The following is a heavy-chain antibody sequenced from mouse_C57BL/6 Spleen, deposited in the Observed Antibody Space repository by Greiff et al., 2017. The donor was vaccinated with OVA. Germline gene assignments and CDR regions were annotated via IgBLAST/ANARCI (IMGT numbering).Heavy chain of an antibody. CDR3: ARHGSGPYYAMDY. CDR1: GFTFSSYG. D-gene: IGHD1-1*01. CDR2: ISSGGSYT. Sequence: DVMLVESGGDLVKPGGSLKLSCAASGFTFSSYGMSWVRQTPDKRLEWVATISSGGSYTYYPDSVKGRFTISRDNAKNTLYLQMSSLKSEDTAMYYCARHGSGPYYAMDYWGQGTSVTVSS. J-gene: IGHJ4*01. V-gene: IGHV5-6*02.